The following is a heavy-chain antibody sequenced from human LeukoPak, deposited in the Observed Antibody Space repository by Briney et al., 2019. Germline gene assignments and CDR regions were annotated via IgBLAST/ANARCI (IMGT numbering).Heavy chain of an antibody. J-gene: IGHJ5*02. D-gene: IGHD2-15*01. CDR1: GGSISSGGYY. CDR3: ARTRGCSGGSCYSDNWFDP. CDR2: IYYSGST. Sequence: SETLSLTCTVSGGSISSGGYYWSWIRQHPGKGLEWIGYIYYSGSTYYNPSLKSRVTISVDTSKNQFSLKLSSVTAADTAVYYCARTRGCSGGSCYSDNWFDPWGQGTLVTVST. V-gene: IGHV4-31*03.